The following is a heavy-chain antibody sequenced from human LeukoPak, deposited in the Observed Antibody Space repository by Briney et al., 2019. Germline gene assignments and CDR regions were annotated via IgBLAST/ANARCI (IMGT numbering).Heavy chain of an antibody. CDR3: ARAPRVDYMDV. CDR2: IKQDGSEK. Sequence: GGSLRLSCAASGFTFSSYWMSWVRQAPGKGLEWVANIKQDGSEKYYVDSVKGRFTISRDNAKSSLYLQMNSLRAEDTAVYYCARAPRVDYMDVWGKGTTVTVSS. CDR1: GFTFSSYW. J-gene: IGHJ6*03. V-gene: IGHV3-7*01. D-gene: IGHD2-15*01.